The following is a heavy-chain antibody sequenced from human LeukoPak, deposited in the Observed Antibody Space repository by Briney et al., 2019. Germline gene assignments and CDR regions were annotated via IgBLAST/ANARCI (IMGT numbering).Heavy chain of an antibody. CDR2: IGTAGDT. V-gene: IGHV3-13*01. Sequence: GGSLRLSCAASGFTFSSYDMRWVRQATGKGLEWVSAIGTAGDTYYPGSVKGRFTISRENAKNSLCLQMNSLRAGDTAVYYCARASRIAVAGTGGAYYYYYYGMDVWGQGTTVTVSS. CDR3: ARASRIAVAGTGGAYYYYYYGMDV. J-gene: IGHJ6*02. D-gene: IGHD6-19*01. CDR1: GFTFSSYD.